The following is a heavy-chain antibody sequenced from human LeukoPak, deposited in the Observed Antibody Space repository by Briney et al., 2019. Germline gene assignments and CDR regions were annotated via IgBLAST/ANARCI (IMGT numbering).Heavy chain of an antibody. CDR3: ARDDYGDGRSIDYYYMDV. D-gene: IGHD4-17*01. Sequence: SVKVSCKASGGTFSSYAISWVRQAPGQGLEWMGRIIPIFGTANYAQKFQGRVTITTDECTSTAYMELSSLRSEDTAVHYCARDDYGDGRSIDYYYMDVWGKGTTVTVSS. CDR2: IIPIFGTA. J-gene: IGHJ6*03. V-gene: IGHV1-69*05. CDR1: GGTFSSYA.